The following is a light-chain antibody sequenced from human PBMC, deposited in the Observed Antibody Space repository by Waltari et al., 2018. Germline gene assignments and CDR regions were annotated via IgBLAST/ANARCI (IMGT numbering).Light chain of an antibody. CDR3: QQYYSYPRT. CDR1: QGLSSY. V-gene: IGKV1-8*01. J-gene: IGKJ1*01. CDR2: AAS. Sequence: AIRMTQSPSSPSASTGDRVTITCRASQGLSSYLAWYQQKPGKAPKLLIYAASTLQSGVPSRFSGSGSGTDFTLTISCLQSEDFAIYYCQQYYSYPRTFGQGTKVEIK.